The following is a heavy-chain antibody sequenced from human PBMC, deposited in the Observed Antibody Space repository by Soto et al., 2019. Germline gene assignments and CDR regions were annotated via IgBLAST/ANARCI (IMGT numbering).Heavy chain of an antibody. Sequence: QVQLVQSGAEVKKPGSSVKVSCKASGGTFSSDSFSWVRQAPGQGLEWMGGITPMFDTPIYAQKFQDRVTITADESTSTAYMQLSSLRSGDTAVYYCARSGGLDRDFNYWGQGSLVTVSS. D-gene: IGHD2-15*01. V-gene: IGHV1-69*12. J-gene: IGHJ4*02. CDR3: ARSGGLDRDFNY. CDR1: GGTFSSDS. CDR2: ITPMFDTP.